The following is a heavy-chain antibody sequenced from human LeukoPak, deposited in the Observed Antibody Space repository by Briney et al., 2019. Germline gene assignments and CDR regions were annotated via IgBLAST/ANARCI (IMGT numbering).Heavy chain of an antibody. Sequence: GGSLRLSCAASGFTFSNYAMSWVRQAPGKGLEWVSAIGGSGGSTYYADSVKGRFTISRDDSKNTLYLQMNSLRAEDTAVYYCAKVLQLWFDYWGQGTLVTVSS. V-gene: IGHV3-23*01. CDR3: AKVLQLWFDY. CDR1: GFTFSNYA. D-gene: IGHD5-18*01. CDR2: IGGSGGST. J-gene: IGHJ4*02.